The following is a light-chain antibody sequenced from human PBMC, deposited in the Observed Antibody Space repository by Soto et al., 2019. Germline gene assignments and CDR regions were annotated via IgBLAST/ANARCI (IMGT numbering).Light chain of an antibody. V-gene: IGLV2-8*01. CDR2: EVS. J-gene: IGLJ1*01. CDR1: SSDVGDYNY. CDR3: SSYAGSNRV. Sequence: QSALTQPPSASGSPGQSVTISCTGTSSDVGDYNYVSWYQQHPGKAPKLMIYEVSTRPSGVPDRFSGSKSGNTASLTVSGLQAEDEADYYCSSYAGSNRVFGTGTKLTVL.